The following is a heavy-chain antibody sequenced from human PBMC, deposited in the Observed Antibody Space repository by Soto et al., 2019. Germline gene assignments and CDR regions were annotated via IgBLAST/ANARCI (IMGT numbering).Heavy chain of an antibody. CDR2: IIPIFGTP. CDR1: GGIFSNFA. D-gene: IGHD2-21*01. V-gene: IGHV1-69*01. CDR3: AADGRARAGPYCVGVRCYPFHS. J-gene: IGHJ5*01. Sequence: QVQLVQSGAEVKKPGSSVKVSCKASGGIFSNFAITWVRQAPGQGLEWMGGIIPIFGTPSYAREFQGRVTTSADAAMTTGYMDLSSLRCEDTAVYYCAADGRARAGPYCVGVRCYPFHSWGEGTLVTVSS.